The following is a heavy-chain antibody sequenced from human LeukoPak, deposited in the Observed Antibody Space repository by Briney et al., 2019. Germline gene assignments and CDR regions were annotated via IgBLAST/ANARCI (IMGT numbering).Heavy chain of an antibody. J-gene: IGHJ6*02. D-gene: IGHD5-12*01. CDR1: GFTFDDYA. CDR2: ISWDGGST. Sequence: GGSLRLSCAASGFTFDDYAMHWVRQPPGKGLQWVSLISWDGGSTYYADSVKGRFTISRDNSKNSLYLQMNSLRAEDTAVYYCARGPSGYDHYYYYYGMDVWGQGTTVTVSS. CDR3: ARGPSGYDHYYYYYGMDV. V-gene: IGHV3-43D*03.